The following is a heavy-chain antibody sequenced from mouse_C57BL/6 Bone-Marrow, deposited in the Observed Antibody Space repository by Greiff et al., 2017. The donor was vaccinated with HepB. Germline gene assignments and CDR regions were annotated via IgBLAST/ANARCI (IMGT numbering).Heavy chain of an antibody. Sequence: VQLQQPGAELVMPGASVKLSCKASGYTFTSYWMHWVKQRPGQGLEWIGEIDPSDSYTNYNQKFKGKSTLTVEKSSSTAYMQRSSLTSEDSAVYYCARLAGAMDYWGQGTSVTVSS. CDR1: GYTFTSYW. CDR3: ARLAGAMDY. J-gene: IGHJ4*01. CDR2: IDPSDSYT. V-gene: IGHV1-69*01.